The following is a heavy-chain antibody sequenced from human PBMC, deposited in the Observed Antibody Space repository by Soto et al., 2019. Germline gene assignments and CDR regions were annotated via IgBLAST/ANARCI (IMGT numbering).Heavy chain of an antibody. D-gene: IGHD5-12*01. CDR2: ISAYNGNT. J-gene: IGHJ4*02. CDR3: ARVGSYGGYYFDY. Sequence: ASFRVSCKASGCTVTIYSISWVRQAPGQGLEWMGWISAYNGNTNYAQKLQGRVTMTTDTSTSTAYMELRSLRSDDTAVYYCARVGSYGGYYFDYWGQGTLVTVSS. V-gene: IGHV1-18*01. CDR1: GCTVTIYS.